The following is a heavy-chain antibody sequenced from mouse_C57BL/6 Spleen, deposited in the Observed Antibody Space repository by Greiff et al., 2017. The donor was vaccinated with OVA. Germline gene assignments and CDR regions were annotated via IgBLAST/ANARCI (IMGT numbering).Heavy chain of an antibody. D-gene: IGHD1-1*01. V-gene: IGHV1-15*01. CDR1: GYTFTDYE. Sequence: VQLQQSGAELVRPGASVTLSCKASGYTFTDYEMHWVKQTPVHGLEWIGAIDPETGGTAYNQKFKGKAILTADKSSSAAYMELRSLTSEDSAVYYCTRYYYGSSSYWYFGVWGTGTTVTVSS. CDR2: IDPETGGT. CDR3: TRYYYGSSSYWYFGV. J-gene: IGHJ1*03.